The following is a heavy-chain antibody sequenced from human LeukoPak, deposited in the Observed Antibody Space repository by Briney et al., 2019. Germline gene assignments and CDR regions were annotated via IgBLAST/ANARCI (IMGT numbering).Heavy chain of an antibody. CDR1: GFTFSNYA. Sequence: GGSLRLSRAGSGFTFSNYAMTCVRQAPGKGLELFSAISGRGDTTRYGESVKGRVTVSRDNSRDTLYLEMPNLRAEAAAVYFCAMDPNGDYLGAFDFWGRGELVTVSS. CDR3: AMDPNGDYLGAFDF. J-gene: IGHJ3*01. CDR2: ISGRGDTT. V-gene: IGHV3-23*01. D-gene: IGHD4-17*01.